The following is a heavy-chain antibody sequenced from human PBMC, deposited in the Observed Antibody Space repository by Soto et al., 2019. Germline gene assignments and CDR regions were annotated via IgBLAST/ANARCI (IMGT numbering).Heavy chain of an antibody. J-gene: IGHJ2*01. CDR3: SRDQGLGAGYFAL. V-gene: IGHV4-59*01. Sequence: SETLSLTCTVSGGSISSYYWSWIRQPPGKGLEWIGYIYYSGSTNYNPSLKSRVTISVDTSKNQFSLKLSSVTAADTAVYYCSRDQGLGAGYFALWGRGTLVTVSS. CDR1: GGSISSYY. D-gene: IGHD7-27*01. CDR2: IYYSGST.